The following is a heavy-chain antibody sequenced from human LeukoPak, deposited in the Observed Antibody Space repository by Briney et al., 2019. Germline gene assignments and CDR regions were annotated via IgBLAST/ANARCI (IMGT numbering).Heavy chain of an antibody. V-gene: IGHV3-21*01. CDR1: GITFSDYS. D-gene: IGHD1-26*01. J-gene: IGHJ4*02. CDR3: AKVLGASDNGGFGY. CDR2: ISSRSSYI. Sequence: PGGSLRLSCAASGITFSDYSMNWVRQDPGKGLEWVSSISSRSSYIYYANSVKGRFIISRDNAKNSLYLQMNSLRAEDTALYYCAKVLGASDNGGFGYWGQGTLVTVSS.